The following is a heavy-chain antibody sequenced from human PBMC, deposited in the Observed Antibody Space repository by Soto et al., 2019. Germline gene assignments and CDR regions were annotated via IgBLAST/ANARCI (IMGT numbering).Heavy chain of an antibody. CDR3: AREPIPCIAGAGWSYYYYGMDV. V-gene: IGHV1-2*04. J-gene: IGHJ6*02. CDR2: INPNSGGT. D-gene: IGHD6-19*01. CDR1: GYTFTGYY. Sequence: ASVKVSCKASGYTFTGYYMHWVRQAPGQGLEWMGWINPNSGGTNYAQKFQGWVTMTRDTSISTAYMELSRLRSDDTAVYYCAREPIPCIAGAGWSYYYYGMDVWGQGTTVTVSS.